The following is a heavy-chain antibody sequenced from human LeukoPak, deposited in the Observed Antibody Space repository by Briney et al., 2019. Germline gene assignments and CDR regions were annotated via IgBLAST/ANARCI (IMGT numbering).Heavy chain of an antibody. Sequence: GGSLRLSCVASGFTLRVYWMTWVRQGPGKGLECVANINQDGSEKNYVDSVKGRFSVSRDNAKNTLYLYINSLRDEDTAIYYCAREIPVAGKRSWFDPWGQGTLVTVSS. D-gene: IGHD6-19*01. CDR2: INQDGSEK. CDR1: GFTLRVYW. J-gene: IGHJ5*02. CDR3: AREIPVAGKRSWFDP. V-gene: IGHV3-7*01.